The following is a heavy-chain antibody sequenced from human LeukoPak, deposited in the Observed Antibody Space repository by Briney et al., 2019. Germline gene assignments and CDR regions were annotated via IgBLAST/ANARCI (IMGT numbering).Heavy chain of an antibody. J-gene: IGHJ5*02. D-gene: IGHD1-1*01. CDR2: IYTSGST. CDR3: ARDDTGTTGSWFDP. CDR1: GGSISSYY. V-gene: IGHV4-59*01. Sequence: SETLSLTCTVSGGSISSYYWSWIRQPPGKGLEWIGYIYTSGSTNYNPSLKSRVTISVDTSKNQFSLKLSSVTAADTAVYYCARDDTGTTGSWFDPWGQGTLVTVSS.